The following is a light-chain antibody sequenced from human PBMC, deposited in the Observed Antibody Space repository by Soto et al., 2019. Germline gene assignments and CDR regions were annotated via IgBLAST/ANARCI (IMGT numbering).Light chain of an antibody. CDR2: EVS. Sequence: QSALTQPASVSGSPGQSITISCTEPSRNVGVYNYVSWYQQHPGKAPKLMIYEVSNRPSGVSNRFSGSKSGNTASLTISGLQAEDEADYYCSSYTTSSTLVFGGGTKLTVL. CDR3: SSYTTSSTLV. J-gene: IGLJ3*02. CDR1: SRNVGVYNY. V-gene: IGLV2-14*01.